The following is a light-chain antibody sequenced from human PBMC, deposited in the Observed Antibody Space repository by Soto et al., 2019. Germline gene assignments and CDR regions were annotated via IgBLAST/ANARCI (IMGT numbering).Light chain of an antibody. V-gene: IGKV4-1*01. Sequence: DIVMTQSPDSLAVSLGERATINCKSSQSVLYSSNNKNYLAWYQQKPGQPPKLLIYWASTRESGVPDRFSGSGSGTDFTLTISSLQAEDVAFYYCQQYYSTPLTFGQGTKLEMK. CDR3: QQYYSTPLT. CDR1: QSVLYSSNNKNY. J-gene: IGKJ2*01. CDR2: WAS.